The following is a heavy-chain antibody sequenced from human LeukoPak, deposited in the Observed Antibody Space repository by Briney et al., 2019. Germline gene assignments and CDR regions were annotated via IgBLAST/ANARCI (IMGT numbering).Heavy chain of an antibody. CDR1: GFIFSSYG. V-gene: IGHV3-30*02. CDR2: IPYDGSNK. D-gene: IGHD4-23*01. J-gene: IGHJ4*02. Sequence: GGSLRLSCAASGFIFSSYGMHWVRQAPGKGLEWVAFIPYDGSNKYYADSVKGRFTISRDNSKNTLYLQMNSLRSEDTAVYYCVRRAGGYSHPYDYWGQGTLVTVSS. CDR3: VRRAGGYSHPYDY.